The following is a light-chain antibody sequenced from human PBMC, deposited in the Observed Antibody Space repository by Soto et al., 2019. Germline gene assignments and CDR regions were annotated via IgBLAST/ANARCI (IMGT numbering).Light chain of an antibody. CDR3: SSYTSSSTSPYV. Sequence: QSALTQPASVSVSPVQSITISCTGTSSDVGGYDYVSWYQQHPGTAPILMIYEVSNRPSGVFNRFSGSKSGNTASLTISGLQAEDEADYYCSSYTSSSTSPYVFGTGTKLTVL. V-gene: IGLV2-14*01. J-gene: IGLJ1*01. CDR2: EVS. CDR1: SSDVGGYDY.